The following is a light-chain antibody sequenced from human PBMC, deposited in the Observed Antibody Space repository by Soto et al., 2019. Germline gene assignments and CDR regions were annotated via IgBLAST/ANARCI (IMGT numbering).Light chain of an antibody. J-gene: IGKJ1*01. CDR1: QSISIW. CDR2: DAS. V-gene: IGKV1-5*01. Sequence: DIQMTQSPSTLSASVGDRVTITCRASQSISIWLAWYQQKPGKAPNILIYDASTLVSGVPSRFSGSGSGTEFTLTISSLQPDDFATYYCLQYNNYFSWTFGQGTKVDIK. CDR3: LQYNNYFSWT.